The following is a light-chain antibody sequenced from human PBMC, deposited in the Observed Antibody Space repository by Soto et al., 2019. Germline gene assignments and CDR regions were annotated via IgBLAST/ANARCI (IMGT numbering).Light chain of an antibody. CDR3: CSYAGSSAPYV. CDR2: EVN. J-gene: IGLJ1*01. V-gene: IGLV2-23*02. Sequence: QSVLTQPASVSGSPGQSITISCTGTSSDVGSYNLVSWYQQHPGKAPKLMIFEVNKRPSGVSNRFSGSKSGNTASLTIPGLQAEDEADYYCCSYAGSSAPYVFGTGTKVTVL. CDR1: SSDVGSYNL.